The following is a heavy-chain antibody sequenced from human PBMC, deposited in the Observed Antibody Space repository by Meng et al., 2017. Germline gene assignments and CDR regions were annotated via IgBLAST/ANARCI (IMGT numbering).Heavy chain of an antibody. CDR3: ARVLSGWHVGYYYGMDV. J-gene: IGHJ6*02. D-gene: IGHD6-19*01. V-gene: IGHV1-69*05. CDR2: IIPVFGTA. CDR1: GNTFSSYA. Sequence: SVKVSCKSSGNTFSSYAISWVRQAPGQGLEWMGGIIPVFGTANYAQKFQGRVTITTDESTSTAYMELSSLRSEDTAVYYCARVLSGWHVGYYYGMDVWGQGTTVTVSS.